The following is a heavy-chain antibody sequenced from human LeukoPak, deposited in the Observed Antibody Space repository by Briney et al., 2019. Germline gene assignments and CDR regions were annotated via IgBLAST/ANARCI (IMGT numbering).Heavy chain of an antibody. V-gene: IGHV6-1*01. CDR3: ARDFGTTGWHTFDY. D-gene: IGHD6-19*01. J-gene: IGHJ4*02. CDR1: GDSVSSKNGA. CDR2: TYYRSKWYN. Sequence: SQTLSLTCVFSGDSVSSKNGAWNWIRQSPSRGLEWLGRTYYRSKWYNDYAESMEGRRTISQDTSKNQYSLHLNSVTPDDTAVYYCARDFGTTGWHTFDYWGQGTLVTVSS.